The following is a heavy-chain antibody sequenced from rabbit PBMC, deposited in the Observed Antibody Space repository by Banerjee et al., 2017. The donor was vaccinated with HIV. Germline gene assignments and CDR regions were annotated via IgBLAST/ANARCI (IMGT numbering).Heavy chain of an antibody. CDR2: IYTGSGST. V-gene: IGHV1S45*01. CDR1: GFSFSSAYY. CDR3: ARGYAGYATVNARINL. Sequence: QEQLVESGGGLVQPEGSLTLTCTASGFSFSSAYYMCWVRQAPGKGLEWIGCIYTGSGSTYYASWAKGRFTISKTSSTTVTLQMTSLTAADTATYFCARGYAGYATVNARINLWGPGTLVTVS. J-gene: IGHJ4*01. D-gene: IGHD7-1*01.